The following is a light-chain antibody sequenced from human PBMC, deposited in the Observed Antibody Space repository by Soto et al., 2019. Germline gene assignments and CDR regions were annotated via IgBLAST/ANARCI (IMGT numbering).Light chain of an antibody. CDR2: AID. CDR1: SSNIGKNS. Sequence: QSVLTQPPSVSAAPGQTVTISCSGSSSNIGKNSVSWYQQVPGTAPKPLLHAIDKRPSGIPGRFSGSKSGTSATLGITGLQAGDEADYYCGSWDSSLSIVVFGGGTKLTVL. CDR3: GSWDSSLSIVV. V-gene: IGLV1-51*01. J-gene: IGLJ2*01.